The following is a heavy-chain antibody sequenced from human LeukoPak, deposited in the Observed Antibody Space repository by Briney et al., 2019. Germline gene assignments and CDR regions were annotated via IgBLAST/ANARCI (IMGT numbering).Heavy chain of an antibody. D-gene: IGHD3-3*01. CDR3: ARDYDFWSGYYPHYYGMDV. V-gene: IGHV1-8*01. J-gene: IGHJ6*02. Sequence: ASVTVSFTASGYTFTIYDINWVRQAPGQGLEWMGWMNPNSGNTGYAQKFQGRVTMTRNSAISTAYMELRSLRSEDTAVYYCARDYDFWSGYYPHYYGMDVWGQGTTVTVSS. CDR2: MNPNSGNT. CDR1: GYTFTIYD.